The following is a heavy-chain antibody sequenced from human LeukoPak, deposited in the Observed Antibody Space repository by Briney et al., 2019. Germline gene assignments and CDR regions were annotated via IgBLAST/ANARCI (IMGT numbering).Heavy chain of an antibody. D-gene: IGHD2-2*01. J-gene: IGHJ4*02. CDR3: AKDEIVVVPARFDY. CDR2: ISGSGGST. CDR1: GFTFSSYA. Sequence: PGGSLRLSCAASGFTFSSYAMSWLRPAPGKGREWVSSISGSGGSTYYADSVKGRFTISRDNSENTLYLQMNSLRAEDTAVYYCAKDEIVVVPARFDYWGQGTLVTVSS. V-gene: IGHV3-23*01.